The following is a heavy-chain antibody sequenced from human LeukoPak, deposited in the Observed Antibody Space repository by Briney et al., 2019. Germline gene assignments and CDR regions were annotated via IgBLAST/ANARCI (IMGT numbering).Heavy chain of an antibody. D-gene: IGHD2-21*02. Sequence: GGSLRLSCAASGFTFSSYAMSWVRQAPGKGLEWVSVIYSGGSTYYADSVKGRFTISRDNSKNTLYLQMNSLRAEDTAVYYCARDYCGGDCYNWFDPWGQGTLVTVSS. CDR3: ARDYCGGDCYNWFDP. CDR2: IYSGGST. V-gene: IGHV3-66*01. CDR1: GFTFSSYA. J-gene: IGHJ5*02.